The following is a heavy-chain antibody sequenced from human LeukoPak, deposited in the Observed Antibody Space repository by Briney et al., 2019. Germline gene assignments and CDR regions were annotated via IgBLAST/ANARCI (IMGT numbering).Heavy chain of an antibody. CDR3: ARGPGITFGGVIMY. Sequence: GASVKVSCKASGYTFTSYDINWVRQATGQGLEWMGWMNPNSGNTGYAQKFQGRVTMTRNTSISTAYTELSSLRSEDTAVYYCARGPGITFGGVIMYWGQGTLVTVSS. J-gene: IGHJ4*02. CDR1: GYTFTSYD. CDR2: MNPNSGNT. V-gene: IGHV1-8*01. D-gene: IGHD3-16*01.